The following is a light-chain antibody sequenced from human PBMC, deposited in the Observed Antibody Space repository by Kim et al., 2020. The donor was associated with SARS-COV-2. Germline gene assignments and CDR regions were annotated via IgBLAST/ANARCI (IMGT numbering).Light chain of an antibody. CDR3: QVWDSSSDHAV. J-gene: IGLJ7*01. CDR1: NIGSKS. Sequence: SYELTQPPSVSVAPGKTARITCGGNNIGSKSVHWYQQKPGQAPVLVIYYDSDRPSGIPERFSGSNSGNTATLTISRVEAGDEADYYCQVWDSSSDHAVFRGGTQLTVL. V-gene: IGLV3-21*04. CDR2: YDS.